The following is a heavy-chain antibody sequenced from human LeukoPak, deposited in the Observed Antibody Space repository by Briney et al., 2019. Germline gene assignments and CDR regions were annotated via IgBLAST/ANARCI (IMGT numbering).Heavy chain of an antibody. D-gene: IGHD2-15*01. CDR3: ARGPPSLLYFQH. CDR1: GGSISSYY. J-gene: IGHJ1*01. V-gene: IGHV4-59*01. Sequence: PSETLSLTCTVSGGSISSYYWSWIRQPPGKGLEWIGYIYYSGSTNYNPSLKSRVTISVDTSKNQLSLRLTSVTAADTAVYYCARGPPSLLYFQHWGQGTLVSVSS. CDR2: IYYSGST.